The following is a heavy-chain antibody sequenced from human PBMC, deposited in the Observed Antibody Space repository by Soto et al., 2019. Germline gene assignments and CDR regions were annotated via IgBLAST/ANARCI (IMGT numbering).Heavy chain of an antibody. CDR2: IYPRYYST. CDR3: ARALSISSISAIHYGMDV. V-gene: IGHV5-51*01. D-gene: IGHD6-13*01. CDR1: GYIFTSYW. J-gene: IGHJ6*02. Sequence: GESLKISCQGSGYIFTSYWIGWVRQMPGKGLEWMGIIYPRYYSTRYSPSFQGQVTISADKSIDTASLQWRSLMPSDTAIYYCARALSISSISAIHYGMDVWGQGTTVTVSS.